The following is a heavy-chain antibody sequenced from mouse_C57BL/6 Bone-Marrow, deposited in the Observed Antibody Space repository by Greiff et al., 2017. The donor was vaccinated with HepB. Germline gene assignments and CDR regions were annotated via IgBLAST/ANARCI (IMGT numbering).Heavy chain of an antibody. CDR1: GYTFTSYW. V-gene: IGHV1-64*01. D-gene: IGHD2-1*01. Sequence: VQLQQPGAELVKPGASVKLSCKASGYTFTSYWMHWVKQRPGQGLEWIGMIHPNSGSTNYNEKFKSKATLTVDKSSSTAYMQLSSLTSEDSAVYYCARPLLLSYAMDYWGQGTSVTVSS. CDR2: IHPNSGST. CDR3: ARPLLLSYAMDY. J-gene: IGHJ4*01.